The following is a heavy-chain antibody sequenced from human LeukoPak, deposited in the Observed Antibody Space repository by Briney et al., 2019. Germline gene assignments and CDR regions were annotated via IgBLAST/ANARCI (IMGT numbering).Heavy chain of an antibody. V-gene: IGHV4-39*07. CDR1: GGSISSNSYY. Sequence: PSETLSLTCTVSGGSISSNSYYWGWIRQPPGKGLEWIGSIYYSGSTYYNPSLKSRVTISVDTSKNQFSLKLTSVTAADTAVYYCARGLVTNPNYEYIWGSSRHPQRGCFDYWGHGTLVTVSS. CDR2: IYYSGST. CDR3: ARGLVTNPNYEYIWGSSRHPQRGCFDY. D-gene: IGHD3-16*02. J-gene: IGHJ4*01.